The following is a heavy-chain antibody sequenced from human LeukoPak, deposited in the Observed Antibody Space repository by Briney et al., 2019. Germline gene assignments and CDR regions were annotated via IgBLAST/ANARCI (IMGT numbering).Heavy chain of an antibody. V-gene: IGHV4-34*01. CDR2: INHSGST. CDR1: GVSFSGYY. D-gene: IGHD3-9*01. J-gene: IGHJ5*02. Sequence: SETLSLTCAVYGVSFSGYYWSWLRQPPGKGLEWFGEINHSGSTNYNPSLKSRVTISVDTSKNQFSLKLSSVTAADTAVYYCARRGVLRYFDWLRWFDPWGQGTLVTVSS. CDR3: ARRGVLRYFDWLRWFDP.